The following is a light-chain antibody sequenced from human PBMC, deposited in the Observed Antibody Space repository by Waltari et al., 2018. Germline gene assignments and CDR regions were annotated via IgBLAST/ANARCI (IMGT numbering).Light chain of an antibody. J-gene: IGKJ3*01. V-gene: IGKV3-11*01. CDR2: DAS. CDR3: QHRGHWPPDAT. Sequence: EIVLTQSPATLSLSPGERATLSCRASQIVRSSLAWYQQKPGQSPRLLIYDASNRATGIPARFSGSGSGTDFTLTISSLEPEDFAVYYCQHRGHWPPDATFGPGTKVDIK. CDR1: QIVRSS.